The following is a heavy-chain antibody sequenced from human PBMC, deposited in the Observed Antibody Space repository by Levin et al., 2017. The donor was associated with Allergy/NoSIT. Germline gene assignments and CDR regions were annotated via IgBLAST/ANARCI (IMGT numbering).Heavy chain of an antibody. D-gene: IGHD5/OR15-5a*01. CDR2: ISYRGVT. Sequence: PSETLSLTCSVSGGSVSSGTYYWSWIRRPPGKGLEWIGYISYRGVTKYNPSLKSRVTISVDTSKNDFSLKVTSVTAADTAVYYCARDRIIVSGGNDYYYGMDVWGQGTTVIVSS. V-gene: IGHV4-61*03. CDR1: GGSVSSGTYY. CDR3: ARDRIIVSGGNDYYYGMDV. J-gene: IGHJ6*02.